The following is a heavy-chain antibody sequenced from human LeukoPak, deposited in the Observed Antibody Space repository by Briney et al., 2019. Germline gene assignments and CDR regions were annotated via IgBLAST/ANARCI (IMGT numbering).Heavy chain of an antibody. V-gene: IGHV1-8*01. CDR3: ARGRSVAGLGDWFDP. Sequence: ASVKVSCKASGYTFTSYDINWVRQATGQGLEWMGWMNPNSGNTGYAQKFQGRVTMTRNTSISTAYMELSSLRSEDTAVYYCARGRSVAGLGDWFDPWGQGTLVTVSS. CDR2: MNPNSGNT. CDR1: GYTFTSYD. J-gene: IGHJ5*02. D-gene: IGHD6-19*01.